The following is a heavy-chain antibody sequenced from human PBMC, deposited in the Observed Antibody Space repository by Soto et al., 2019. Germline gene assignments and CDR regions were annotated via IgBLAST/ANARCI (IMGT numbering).Heavy chain of an antibody. CDR1: GFTLSSYA. CDR2: ISYDGSNK. V-gene: IGHV3-30*18. Sequence: GSLRLSCAVSGFTLSSYAIHWVRQAPGKGLEWVAVISYDGSNKYYADSVKGRFTISRDNSKNTLYLQLNSLRAEDTAVYYCAKDRAPSNSYYYGMDVWGQGTTVTVSS. J-gene: IGHJ6*02. CDR3: AKDRAPSNSYYYGMDV.